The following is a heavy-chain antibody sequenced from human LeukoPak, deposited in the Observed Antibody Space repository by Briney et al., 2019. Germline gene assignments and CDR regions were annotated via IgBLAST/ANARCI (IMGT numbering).Heavy chain of an antibody. CDR3: ARVTYSVGYCSGGSCYGVRWFDP. J-gene: IGHJ5*02. V-gene: IGHV4-34*01. D-gene: IGHD2-15*01. CDR2: INHSGST. CDR1: GGSFSGYY. Sequence: PSETLSLTCAVYGGSFSGYYWSWIRQPPGKGLEWIGEINHSGSTNYNPSLKSRVTISVDTSKNQFSLKLSSVTAADTAVYYCARVTYSVGYCSGGSCYGVRWFDPWGQGTLVTVSS.